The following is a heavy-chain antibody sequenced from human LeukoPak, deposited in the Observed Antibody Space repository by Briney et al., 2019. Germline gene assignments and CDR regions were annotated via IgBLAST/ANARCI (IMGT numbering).Heavy chain of an antibody. V-gene: IGHV1-2*02. Sequence: ASVKVSCKASGYTFTGYCMHWVRQAPGQGLEWMGWINPNNGGTNYAQKLQGRVTMTRDTSISTAYVELRRLRSDDTAVYYCARVPITMCGLVINSRGPVDAFDIWGQGTMVTVSS. J-gene: IGHJ3*02. CDR3: ARVPITMCGLVINSRGPVDAFDI. CDR1: GYTFTGYC. CDR2: INPNNGGT. D-gene: IGHD3-3*01.